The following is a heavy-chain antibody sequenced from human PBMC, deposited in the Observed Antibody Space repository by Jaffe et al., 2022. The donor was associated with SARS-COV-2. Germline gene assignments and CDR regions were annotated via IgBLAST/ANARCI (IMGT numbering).Heavy chain of an antibody. CDR1: GFPFSDTW. J-gene: IGHJ4*02. D-gene: IGHD3-10*01. CDR3: TAGIGDH. Sequence: VLLVESGGGLVKPGESRRLSCETSGFPFSDTWLSWVRQAPGKGMEWIGRSESRTERGTTAYAAPVRGRFIISRDDSKNTLYLQMNSLIAEDTALYYCTAGIGDHWGQGTLVTVSS. V-gene: IGHV3-15*04. CDR2: SESRTERGTT.